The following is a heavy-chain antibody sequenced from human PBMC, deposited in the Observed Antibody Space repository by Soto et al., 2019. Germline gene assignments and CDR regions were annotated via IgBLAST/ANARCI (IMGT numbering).Heavy chain of an antibody. CDR3: ARDRPMDV. CDR2: INPASGDT. J-gene: IGHJ6*02. V-gene: IGHV1-2*02. Sequence: XSVKVSCKASVYTFTSYYMNWVRQAPGQGLEWMGWINPASGDTKYNQKFQGRVTVTRDASISTAYMEVSSLTSDDTALYYCARDRPMDVWGQGTAVTVYS. CDR1: VYTFTSYY.